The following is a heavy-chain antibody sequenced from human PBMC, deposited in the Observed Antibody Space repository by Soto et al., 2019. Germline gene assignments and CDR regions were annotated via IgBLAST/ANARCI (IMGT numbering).Heavy chain of an antibody. CDR2: ITGSGGST. D-gene: IGHD6-19*01. CDR1: GFTFSSYA. V-gene: IGHV3-23*01. CDR3: TNLPRAGFDP. Sequence: EVQLLESGGGLVQPGGSLRLSCAASGFTFSSYAMSWVRQAPGKGLEWVSGITGSGGSTYYADSVKGRFTISRDNSKNTLDLQMNSLRAEDTALDDCTNLPRAGFDPWGQGTLVTVSS. J-gene: IGHJ5*02.